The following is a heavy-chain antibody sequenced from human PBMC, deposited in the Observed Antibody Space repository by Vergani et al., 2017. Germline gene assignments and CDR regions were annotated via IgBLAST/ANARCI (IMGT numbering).Heavy chain of an antibody. Sequence: EVQLVESGGGLVKPGGSLRLSCAASGFSFSNAWMTWVRQGPGKGLEWCCRIKSQIDGGTTDYPSPVKGRFTISRDDSTNMRYLHMNSLKTEDTAVYYCTTLSPNWAHWWGQGTLVNVSS. V-gene: IGHV3-15*01. CDR2: IKSQIDGGTT. D-gene: IGHD7-27*01. CDR3: TTLSPNWAHW. J-gene: IGHJ4*02. CDR1: GFSFSNAW.